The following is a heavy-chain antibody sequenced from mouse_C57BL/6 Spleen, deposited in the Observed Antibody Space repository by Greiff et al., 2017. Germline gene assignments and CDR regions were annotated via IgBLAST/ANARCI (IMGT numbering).Heavy chain of an antibody. J-gene: IGHJ2*01. Sequence: VKLMESGAELVRPGASVTLSCKASGYTFTDYEMHWVKQTPVHGLEWIGAIDPETGGTAYNQKFKGKAILTADKSSSTAYMELRSLTSEDSAVYYCTRDGPLRYWGQGTTLTVSS. CDR1: GYTFTDYE. CDR3: TRDGPLRY. CDR2: IDPETGGT. V-gene: IGHV1-15*01. D-gene: IGHD2-3*01.